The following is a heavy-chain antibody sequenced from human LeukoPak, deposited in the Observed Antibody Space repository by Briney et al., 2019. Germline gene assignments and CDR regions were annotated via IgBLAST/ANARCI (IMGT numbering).Heavy chain of an antibody. CDR2: ISAYNGNT. CDR3: ARGRNYHFWSGYLMFDY. D-gene: IGHD3-3*02. CDR1: GYTFTSYG. Sequence: ASVKVSCKASGYTFTSYGISWVRQAPGQGLEWMGWISAYNGNTNYAQKLQGRVTVTTDTSTSTAYMELRSLRFDDTAVYYCARGRNYHFWSGYLMFDYWGQGTLVTVSS. J-gene: IGHJ4*02. V-gene: IGHV1-18*01.